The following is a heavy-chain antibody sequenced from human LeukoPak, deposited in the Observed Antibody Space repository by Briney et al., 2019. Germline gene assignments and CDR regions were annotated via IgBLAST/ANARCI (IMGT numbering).Heavy chain of an antibody. CDR1: GFTFSSYA. D-gene: IGHD1-26*01. Sequence: PGGSLRLSCAASGFTFSSYAMHWVRQAPGKGLEWVAVISYDGSNKYYADSVKGRFTISRDNSKNTLYLQMNSLRAEDTAVYYCARPASYGPEVGYWGQGTLVTVSS. CDR3: ARPASYGPEVGY. CDR2: ISYDGSNK. J-gene: IGHJ4*02. V-gene: IGHV3-30-3*01.